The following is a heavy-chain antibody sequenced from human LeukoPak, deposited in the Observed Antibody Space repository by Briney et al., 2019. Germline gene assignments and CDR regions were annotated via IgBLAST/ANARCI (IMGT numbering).Heavy chain of an antibody. CDR1: GITFSSYG. Sequence: GGTLRLSCAASGITFSSYGMGWVRQAPGKGLEWVSGISGSGGISGSGGKAYYADSVKGRFTISRDNSKNTLYLQMNSLRAEDTAVYYCAKSIAAAGNYWGQGTLVTVSS. V-gene: IGHV3-23*01. CDR2: ISGSGGISGSGGKA. CDR3: AKSIAAAGNY. J-gene: IGHJ4*02. D-gene: IGHD6-13*01.